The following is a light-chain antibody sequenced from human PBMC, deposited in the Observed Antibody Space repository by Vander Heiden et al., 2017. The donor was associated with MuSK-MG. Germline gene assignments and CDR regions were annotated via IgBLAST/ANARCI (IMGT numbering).Light chain of an antibody. CDR3: QQSYSNSVT. Sequence: DIQMTQSPSSLSASVGDRVTITCRASQSISSYLNWYQQKPGKAPKLLIYAASSLQSGVPSRFSGSGSGTDFTLTISSLQPEDFATYYCQQSYSNSVTFGQGTKVEIK. V-gene: IGKV1-39*01. CDR1: QSISSY. J-gene: IGKJ1*01. CDR2: AAS.